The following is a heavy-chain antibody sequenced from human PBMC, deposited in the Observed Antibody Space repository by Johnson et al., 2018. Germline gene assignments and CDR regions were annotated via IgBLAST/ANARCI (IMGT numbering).Heavy chain of an antibody. D-gene: IGHD2-15*01. CDR1: GFSFSSYA. V-gene: IGHV3-23*04. CDR3: ARGLIGYWSGGSCLVPYYYGMDV. Sequence: VQLVEAGGGLVQPGGSLRLSCATSGFSFSSYAMSWVRQAPGKGLEWVSVISGSGLSTYYADSVKGRFTIPRDNSKNPLYLQMNSLRAEDTAVYYCARGLIGYWSGGSCLVPYYYGMDVWGQGTTVTVSS. CDR2: ISGSGLST. J-gene: IGHJ6*02.